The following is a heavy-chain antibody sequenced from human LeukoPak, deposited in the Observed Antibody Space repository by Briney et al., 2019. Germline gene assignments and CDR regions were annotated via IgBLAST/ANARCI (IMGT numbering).Heavy chain of an antibody. D-gene: IGHD3-10*01. J-gene: IGHJ5*02. V-gene: IGHV7-4-1*02. CDR2: INTNTGNP. CDR1: GGTFSSYA. CDR3: ARARGVIQPILNWFDP. Sequence: ASVKVSFKASGGTFSSYAISWVRQAPGQGLEWMGWINTNTGNPTYAQGFTGRFVFSLDTSVSTAYLQISSLKAEDTAVYYCARARGVIQPILNWFDPWGQGTLVTVSS.